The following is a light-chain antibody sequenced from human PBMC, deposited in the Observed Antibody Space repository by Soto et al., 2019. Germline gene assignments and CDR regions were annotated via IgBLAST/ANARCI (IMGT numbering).Light chain of an antibody. J-gene: IGKJ1*01. CDR1: QSVSSN. Sequence: IVMTQSPSTLSVSPGERATLSCRASQSVSSNLARYQQKPGQAPRLLIYGASTRATGIPARFSGSGSGTEFTLTISSLQSEDFAVYYCQQYNNWPRTFGQGTKVDIK. CDR3: QQYNNWPRT. CDR2: GAS. V-gene: IGKV3-15*01.